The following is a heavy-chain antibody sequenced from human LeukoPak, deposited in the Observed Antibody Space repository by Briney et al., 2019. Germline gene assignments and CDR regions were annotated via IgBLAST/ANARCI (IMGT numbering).Heavy chain of an antibody. Sequence: SETLSLTCTVSGGSISSHYWSWIRQPPGKGLEWIGCIYYSGSTNYNPSLKGRVTISVDTSKNQFSLKLSSVTAADTAVYYCARGAGAYYFDYWGQGTLVTVSS. J-gene: IGHJ4*02. CDR3: ARGAGAYYFDY. V-gene: IGHV4-59*11. D-gene: IGHD4/OR15-4a*01. CDR1: GGSISSHY. CDR2: IYYSGST.